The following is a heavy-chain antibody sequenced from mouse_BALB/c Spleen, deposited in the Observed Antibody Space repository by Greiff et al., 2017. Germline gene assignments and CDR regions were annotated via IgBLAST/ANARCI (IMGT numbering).Heavy chain of an antibody. J-gene: IGHJ4*01. V-gene: IGHV1-4*02. D-gene: IGHD2-4*01. Sequence: QVQLKQSAAELARPGASVKMSCKASGYTFTSYTMHWVKQRPGQGLEWIGYINPSSGYTEYNQKFKDKTTLTADKSSSTAYMQLSSLTSEDSAVYYCARYDYDYAMDYWGQGTSVTVSS. CDR2: INPSSGYT. CDR3: ARYDYDYAMDY. CDR1: GYTFTSYT.